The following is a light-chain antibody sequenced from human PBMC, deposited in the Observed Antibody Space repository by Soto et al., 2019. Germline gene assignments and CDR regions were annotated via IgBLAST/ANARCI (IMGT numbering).Light chain of an antibody. Sequence: EIVLTKYPATLSLSPGERATLSCRASQSVSSYLAWYHQKPGQAPRLLIYDASTRATGITARFSGSGSGTDVTPHTTSAGLEAFAVYNSQQRSICPSDSFGQGTKMHTK. CDR2: DAS. V-gene: IGKV3-11*01. CDR1: QSVSSY. CDR3: QQRSICPSDS. J-gene: IGKJ2*01.